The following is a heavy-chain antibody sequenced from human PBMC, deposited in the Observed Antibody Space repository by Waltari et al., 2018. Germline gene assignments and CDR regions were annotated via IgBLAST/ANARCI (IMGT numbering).Heavy chain of an antibody. J-gene: IGHJ3*02. V-gene: IGHV4-30-4*08. CDR3: AAHKPYAFDI. CDR1: GGPISSGDYY. Sequence: QVQLQEPGPGLVKPSQTLPLTCIVSGGPISSGDYYWIWHRQPPGKGLEWIGYIYYSGSTYYNPSLKSRVTMSVDTSKNQFSLKLSSVTAADTAVYYCAAHKPYAFDIWGQGTMVTVSS. CDR2: IYYSGST.